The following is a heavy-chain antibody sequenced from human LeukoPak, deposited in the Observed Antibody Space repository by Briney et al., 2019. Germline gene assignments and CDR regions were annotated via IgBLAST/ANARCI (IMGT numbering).Heavy chain of an antibody. V-gene: IGHV4-61*05. Sequence: SETLSLTCPVSGASISSTYYDWGWIRQPPGKGLEWIGYIFYSGSTNDNPSLKSRVTISIDTSKNQFSLKLNSVTAADTAVYYCARRQTYFDYWGQGTLVTVSS. CDR3: ARRQTYFDY. CDR1: GASISSTYYD. CDR2: IFYSGST. J-gene: IGHJ4*02.